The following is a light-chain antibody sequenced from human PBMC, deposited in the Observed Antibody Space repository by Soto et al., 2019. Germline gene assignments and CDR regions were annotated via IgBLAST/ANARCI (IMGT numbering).Light chain of an antibody. CDR2: LNSDGSH. CDR3: QTWGTGIHGV. V-gene: IGLV4-69*01. Sequence: QSVLTKSPSASASLGASVKLTCTLSSGHSSYAIAWHQQQPEKGPRYLMKLNSDGSHSKGDGIPDRFSGSSSGAERYLTISILQSEDEADYYCQTWGTGIHGVFGGGTKLTVL. CDR1: SGHSSYA. J-gene: IGLJ2*01.